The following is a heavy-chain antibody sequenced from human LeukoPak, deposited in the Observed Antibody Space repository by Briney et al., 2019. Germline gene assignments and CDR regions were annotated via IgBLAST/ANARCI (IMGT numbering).Heavy chain of an antibody. CDR3: ARALDRWELLV. Sequence: GGSLRLSCGASGFTFSNYAMSWVRQAPGKGLEWVAVIWYDGSNKYYADSVKGRFTISRDNSKNTLYLQMNSLRAEDTAVYYCARALDRWELLVWGQGTLVTVSS. V-gene: IGHV3-33*08. D-gene: IGHD1-26*01. J-gene: IGHJ4*02. CDR1: GFTFSNYA. CDR2: IWYDGSNK.